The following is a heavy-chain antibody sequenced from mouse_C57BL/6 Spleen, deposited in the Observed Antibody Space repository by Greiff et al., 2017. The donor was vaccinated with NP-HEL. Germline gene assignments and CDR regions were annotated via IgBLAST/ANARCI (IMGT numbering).Heavy chain of an antibody. J-gene: IGHJ4*01. Sequence: VQLQQSGAELARPGASVKLSCKASGYTFTSYGISWVKQRTGQGLEWIGEIYPRSGNTYYNEKFKGKATLTADKSSSTAYMELRSLTSEDSAVYFCARQGAMVTTGFDYAMDYWGQGTSVTVSS. CDR1: GYTFTSYG. CDR2: IYPRSGNT. V-gene: IGHV1-81*01. CDR3: ARQGAMVTTGFDYAMDY. D-gene: IGHD2-2*01.